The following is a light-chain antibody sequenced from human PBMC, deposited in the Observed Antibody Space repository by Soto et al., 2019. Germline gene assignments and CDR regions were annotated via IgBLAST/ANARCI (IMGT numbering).Light chain of an antibody. CDR2: GAS. V-gene: IGKV3-20*01. CDR3: QQYGSSLLT. J-gene: IGKJ4*01. CDR1: QSVTSNY. Sequence: EIVLTQSPGTLSLSPGERATLSCRASQSVTSNYLAWYQQKPGQAPRLLMYGASSRASGSPDRFSGSGSGTDFTLTIIRLEPEDFAVYYCQQYGSSLLTFGGGTKVEIK.